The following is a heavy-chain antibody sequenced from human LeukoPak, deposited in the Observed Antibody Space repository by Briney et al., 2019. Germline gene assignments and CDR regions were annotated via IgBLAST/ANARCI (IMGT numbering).Heavy chain of an antibody. CDR1: GGSFSGYY. D-gene: IGHD3-10*01. V-gene: IGHV4-38-2*01. J-gene: IGHJ4*02. CDR2: IYHSGLT. CDR3: ASNLYGSGNYFAY. Sequence: SETLSLTCAVYGGSFSGYYWGWIRQPPGKGLEWIAIIYHSGLTYFNPSLKSRVTISVDTSKNQFFLYLTSVTAADTAVYYCASNLYGSGNYFAYWGQGTLVTVS.